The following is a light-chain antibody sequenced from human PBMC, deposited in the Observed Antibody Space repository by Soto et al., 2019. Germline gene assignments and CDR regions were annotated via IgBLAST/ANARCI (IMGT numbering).Light chain of an antibody. CDR1: NSNIGRNA. CDR3: GAWDDSLNGPV. CDR2: SSN. J-gene: IGLJ2*01. V-gene: IGLV1-44*01. Sequence: QLVLTQPPSASGTPGQRVTISCSGSNSNIGRNAVNWYQQLPGTAPKLLIYSSNQRPSGVPDRFSGSESGTSASLAISGLQSEDEADYYCGAWDDSLNGPVFGGGTKVTVL.